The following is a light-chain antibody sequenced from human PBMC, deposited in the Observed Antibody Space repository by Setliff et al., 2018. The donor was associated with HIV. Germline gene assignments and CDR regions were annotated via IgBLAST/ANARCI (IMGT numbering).Light chain of an antibody. CDR2: YDS. CDR3: QVWDSSSDHPYV. J-gene: IGLJ1*01. CDR1: NIGSKS. V-gene: IGLV3-21*04. Sequence: LTQPPSVSVAPGKTARITCGGNNIGSKSVHWYQQKPGQAPVLVIYYDSDRPSGIPERFSGSNSGNTATLTISRVEAGDEADYYCQVWDSSSDHPYVFGTGTKVTVL.